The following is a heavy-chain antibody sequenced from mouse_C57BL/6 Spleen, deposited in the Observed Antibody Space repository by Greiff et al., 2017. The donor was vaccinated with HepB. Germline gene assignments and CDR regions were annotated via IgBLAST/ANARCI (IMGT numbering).Heavy chain of an antibody. V-gene: IGHV1-42*01. CDR2: INPSTGGT. J-gene: IGHJ3*01. CDR3: ARKGTGPFAY. D-gene: IGHD4-1*01. CDR1: GYSFTGYY. Sequence: EVQLQQSGPELVKPGASVKISCKASGYSFTGYYMNWVKQSPEKSLEWIGEINPSTGGTTYNQKFKAKATLTVDKSSSTAYMQLKSLTSEDSAVYYCARKGTGPFAYWGQGTLVTVSA.